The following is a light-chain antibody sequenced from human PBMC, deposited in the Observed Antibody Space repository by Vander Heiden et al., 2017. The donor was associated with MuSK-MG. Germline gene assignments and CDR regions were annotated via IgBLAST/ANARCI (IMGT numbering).Light chain of an antibody. CDR1: SSDVGADYNS. J-gene: IGLJ1*01. Sequence: SALTKPAPGSGSPGQPPTISCTGTSSDVGADYNSVSWYQQPPGKAPKLMTYTVYNRPSGVSDRFFGSKSGNTASLTISGLQAEDEADYYCCAFSSAIGSYIFGTGTKVTVL. CDR2: TVY. CDR3: CAFSSAIGSYI. V-gene: IGLV2-14*03.